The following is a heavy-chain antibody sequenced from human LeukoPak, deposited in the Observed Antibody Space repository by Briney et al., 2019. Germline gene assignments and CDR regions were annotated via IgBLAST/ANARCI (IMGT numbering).Heavy chain of an antibody. V-gene: IGHV3-11*01. J-gene: IGHJ4*02. CDR3: ARGWLLYYFDY. CDR2: ISSSGSTI. Sequence: GGSLRLSCAASGFTFSDYYMNWIRQAPGKGLEWVSYISSSGSTIYYADSVKGRFTISRDNAKNSLYLQMNSLRAEGTAVYYCARGWLLYYFDYWGQGTLVTVSS. CDR1: GFTFSDYY. D-gene: IGHD5-12*01.